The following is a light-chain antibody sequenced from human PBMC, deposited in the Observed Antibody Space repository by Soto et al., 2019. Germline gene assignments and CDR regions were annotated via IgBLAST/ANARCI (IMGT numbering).Light chain of an antibody. CDR2: KAS. Sequence: IQRTQSPSTLSSSVGDRVTITCRASQSISSWLAWYQQKPGKAPKLLIYKASSLESGVPSRFRGSGSGTEFTLTISSLKPDDFETYYCQQYNSYSRTFGQGTKVYIK. V-gene: IGKV1-5*03. CDR3: QQYNSYSRT. CDR1: QSISSW. J-gene: IGKJ1*01.